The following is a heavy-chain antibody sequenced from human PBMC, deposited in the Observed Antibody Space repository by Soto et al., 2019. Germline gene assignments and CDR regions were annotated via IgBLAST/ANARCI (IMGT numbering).Heavy chain of an antibody. J-gene: IGHJ4*02. CDR3: AHSTYYDSRGYYYPFDY. CDR2: ISWDDDQ. Sequence: QITLKESGPTLVKPTQTLTLTCTFSGFSLSTSGVGVGWIRQPPGKALERLALISWDDDQRYSPSLKSRLTIAKNTSKNLVVLTMTNMDPVDTATYYCAHSTYYDSRGYYYPFDYWGQGTLVTVSS. D-gene: IGHD3-22*01. V-gene: IGHV2-5*02. CDR1: GFSLSTSGVG.